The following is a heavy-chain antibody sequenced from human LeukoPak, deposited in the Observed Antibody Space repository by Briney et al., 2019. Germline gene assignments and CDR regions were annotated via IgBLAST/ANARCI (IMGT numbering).Heavy chain of an antibody. D-gene: IGHD5-12*01. Sequence: PSETLSLTCTVSGGSLSGYFWSWIRQPPGKGLEWLGYVYSDETTNYSPSLRSRITISIDTSKNKFSLNLRSVTAADTAVYYCARNGIHGYSGLDFWGQGTLVTVSS. CDR1: GGSLSGYF. J-gene: IGHJ4*02. V-gene: IGHV4-59*08. CDR3: ARNGIHGYSGLDF. CDR2: VYSDETT.